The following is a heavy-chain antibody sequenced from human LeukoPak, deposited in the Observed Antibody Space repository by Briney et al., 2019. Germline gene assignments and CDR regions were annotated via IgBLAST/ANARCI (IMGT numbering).Heavy chain of an antibody. J-gene: IGHJ5*02. D-gene: IGHD3-9*01. CDR1: GGSISSYY. CDR2: IYYTGST. CDR3: ARGEILTGYYNWFDP. V-gene: IGHV4-59*01. Sequence: SETLSLTCSVSGGSISSYYWSWIRQPPGKRLEWIGYIYYTGSTKYNPSLKSRVTISLDTSKTQFSLKLSSVTAADTAVYYCARGEILTGYYNWFDPWGQGTLVTVSS.